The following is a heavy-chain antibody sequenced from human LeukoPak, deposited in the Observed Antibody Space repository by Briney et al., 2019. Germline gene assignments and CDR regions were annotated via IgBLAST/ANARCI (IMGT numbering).Heavy chain of an antibody. CDR2: IHTSGSA. D-gene: IGHD4-17*01. Sequence: PSETLSLTCTDSGSSFNSYYWSWIRQPAGKGLEWIWRIHTSGSAEYNPSLQSRVTLSVDVSKKKFSPKTTSATAADTAVYYCARDIVYLIDEDYGWGQGTLVTVSS. J-gene: IGHJ4*02. V-gene: IGHV4-4*07. CDR3: ARDIVYLIDEDYG. CDR1: GSSFNSYY.